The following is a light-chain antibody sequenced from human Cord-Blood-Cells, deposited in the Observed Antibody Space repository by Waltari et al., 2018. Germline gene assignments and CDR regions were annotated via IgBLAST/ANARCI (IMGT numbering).Light chain of an antibody. CDR2: DVS. V-gene: IGLV2-14*01. CDR3: SSYTSSSTLV. CDR1: SSDVGGYNY. J-gene: IGLJ2*01. Sequence: QSALTQPASVSGSPGQSITISCTGTSSDVGGYNYVSWYQQHPGKAPKLRIYDVSNLPSGFSNRFSGSKSGNQASLTSSGLQAEDEADYYCSSYTSSSTLVFGGGTKLTVL.